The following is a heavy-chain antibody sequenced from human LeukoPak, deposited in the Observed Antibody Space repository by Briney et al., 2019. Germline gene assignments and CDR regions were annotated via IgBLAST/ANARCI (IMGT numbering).Heavy chain of an antibody. Sequence: PSETLSLTCTVSGYSISSGYYWGWIRQPPGKGLEWIGSIYHSGSTYYNPSLKSRVTISVDTSKNQFSLKLSSVTAADTAVYYCARVSGLPPSGYYYYYMDVWGKGTTDTVSS. D-gene: IGHD1-26*01. CDR3: ARVSGLPPSGYYYYYMDV. V-gene: IGHV4-38-2*02. CDR2: IYHSGST. J-gene: IGHJ6*03. CDR1: GYSISSGYY.